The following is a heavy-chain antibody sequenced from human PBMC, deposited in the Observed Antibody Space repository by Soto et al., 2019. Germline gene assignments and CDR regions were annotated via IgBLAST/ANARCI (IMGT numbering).Heavy chain of an antibody. V-gene: IGHV4-34*01. CDR2: INHSGST. D-gene: IGHD3-22*01. CDR3: ARTYDSSGYYFDY. J-gene: IGHJ4*02. CDR1: GGSFSGYY. Sequence: NPSETLSLTCAVYGGSFSGYYWSWIRQPPGKGLEWIGEINHSGSTNYNPSLKSRVTISVDTSKNQFSLKLSSVTAADTAVYYCARTYDSSGYYFDYWGQGTLVTVSS.